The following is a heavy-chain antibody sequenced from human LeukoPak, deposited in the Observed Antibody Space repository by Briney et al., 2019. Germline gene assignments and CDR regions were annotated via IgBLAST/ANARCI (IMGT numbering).Heavy chain of an antibody. V-gene: IGHV3-48*03. CDR3: ARGYDSWDS. J-gene: IGHJ4*02. Sequence: GGSLRLSCADSGFTFSSDEMNWVRQAPGKGLQWISYINTDGATIYYADSVKGGYTISRDNDKNSLYLQMNSLRAEDTAVYYCARGYDSWDSWGQGTLVTVSS. CDR2: INTDGATI. D-gene: IGHD3-16*01. CDR1: GFTFSSDE.